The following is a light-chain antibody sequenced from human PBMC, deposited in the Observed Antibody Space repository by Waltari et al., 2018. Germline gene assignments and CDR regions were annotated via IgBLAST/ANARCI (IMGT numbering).Light chain of an antibody. CDR2: GAS. CDR1: QTVSSN. V-gene: IGKV3-15*01. CDR3: QQYNNWPPWT. Sequence: VMTQSPATLSVSPGERATLSGRASQTVSSNLAWYQQKPGQAPRHLIYGASTRATGIPARFSGSGSGTEFTLTISSLQSEDFAVYYCQQYNNWPPWTFGQGTKVEIK. J-gene: IGKJ1*01.